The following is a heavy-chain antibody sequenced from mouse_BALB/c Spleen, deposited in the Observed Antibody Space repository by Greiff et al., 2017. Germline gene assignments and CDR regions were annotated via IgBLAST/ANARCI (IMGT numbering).Heavy chain of an antibody. CDR2: ILPGSGST. D-gene: IGHD2-10*02. CDR1: GYTFSSYW. J-gene: IGHJ1*01. CDR3: ARGYGNSYFDV. V-gene: IGHV1-9*01. Sequence: VKLQESGAELMKPGASVKISCKATGYTFSSYWMEWVKQRPGHGLEWIGEILPGSGSTNYNEKFKGKATFTADTSSNTAYMQLSSLTSEDSAVYYCARGYGNSYFDVWGAGTTVTVSS.